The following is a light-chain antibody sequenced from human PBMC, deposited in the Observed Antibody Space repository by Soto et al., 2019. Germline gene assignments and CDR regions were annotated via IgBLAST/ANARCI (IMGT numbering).Light chain of an antibody. CDR3: CSYATRSYV. Sequence: QSALTQPASVSGSPGQSITISCTGTSSDVGTYNLVSWYQQHPGKAPKLVIYEVIKRPSGVSNRFSGSKSGNTASLTISGLQAEDEADYSCCSYATRSYVFGTGTKLTVL. J-gene: IGLJ1*01. V-gene: IGLV2-23*02. CDR1: SSDVGTYNL. CDR2: EVI.